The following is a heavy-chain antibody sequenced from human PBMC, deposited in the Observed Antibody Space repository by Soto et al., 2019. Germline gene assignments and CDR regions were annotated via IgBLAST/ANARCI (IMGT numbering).Heavy chain of an antibody. CDR2: IYYSGST. J-gene: IGHJ4*02. D-gene: IGHD3-10*01. CDR3: ARGHQITIVRGVIIYFDY. V-gene: IGHV4-61*01. Sequence: QVQLQESGPGLVKPSETLSLTCTISGGSVSSGSYYWSWIRQPPGKGLEWIGYIYYSGSTYYNPSLKSRVTISVDTSKNQFSLKLSSVTAADTAVYYCARGHQITIVRGVIIYFDYWGEGTLVTVSS. CDR1: GGSVSSGSYY.